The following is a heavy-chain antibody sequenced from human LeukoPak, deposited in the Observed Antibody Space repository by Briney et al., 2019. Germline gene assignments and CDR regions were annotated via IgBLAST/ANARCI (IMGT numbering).Heavy chain of an antibody. J-gene: IGHJ6*03. CDR1: GGAISSYY. CDR3: ARVGYCSSTSCYTGYYYMDV. CDR2: IYYNSST. V-gene: IGHV4-59*01. D-gene: IGHD2-2*02. Sequence: PSATLSLTCTVSGGAISSYYWSWIRQPPGKGLEWIGCIYYNSSTNYYPSLKSRVTISVDTSKNQFSLKLSSVTAADTAVYYCARVGYCSSTSCYTGYYYMDVWGKGTTVTVSS.